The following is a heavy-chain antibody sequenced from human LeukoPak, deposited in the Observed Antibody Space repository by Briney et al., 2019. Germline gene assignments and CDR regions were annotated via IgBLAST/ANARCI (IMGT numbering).Heavy chain of an antibody. Sequence: GASVKVSCKASGYTFTGYYMHWVRQAPGQGLEWMGWISAYNGNTNYAQKLQGRVTMTTDTSTSTAYMELRSLRSDDTAVYYCASFRYYYDSSGFPPLDYWGRGTLVTVSS. D-gene: IGHD3-22*01. V-gene: IGHV1-18*04. CDR2: ISAYNGNT. J-gene: IGHJ4*02. CDR1: GYTFTGYY. CDR3: ASFRYYYDSSGFPPLDY.